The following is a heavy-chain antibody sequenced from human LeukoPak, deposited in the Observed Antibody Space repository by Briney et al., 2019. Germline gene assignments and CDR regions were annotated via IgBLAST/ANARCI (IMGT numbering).Heavy chain of an antibody. V-gene: IGHV4-34*01. CDR1: GGSFSGYY. J-gene: IGHJ6*03. D-gene: IGHD3-10*01. Sequence: PSETLSLTCAVSGGSFSGYYWSWIRQPPGKGLEWIGEINHSGSTNYNPSLKRRVTISVDTSKNQFSLKLSSVTAADTAVYYCARGRGRNMVRNFYYYMDVWGKGTTVTVSS. CDR2: INHSGST. CDR3: ARGRGRNMVRNFYYYMDV.